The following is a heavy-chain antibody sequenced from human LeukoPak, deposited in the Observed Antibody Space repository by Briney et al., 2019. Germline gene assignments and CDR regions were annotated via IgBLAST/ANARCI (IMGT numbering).Heavy chain of an antibody. CDR2: ISSSSSTI. V-gene: IGHV3-48*04. Sequence: GGSLRLSCAASGFTFSSYSMNWVRQAPGKGLEWVSYISSSSSTIYYADSVKGRFTISRDNAKNSLYLQMNSLRAEDTAVYYCARVNGSSGYYYYYMDVWGKGTTVTVSS. CDR1: GFTFSSYS. D-gene: IGHD6-13*01. CDR3: ARVNGSSGYYYYYMDV. J-gene: IGHJ6*03.